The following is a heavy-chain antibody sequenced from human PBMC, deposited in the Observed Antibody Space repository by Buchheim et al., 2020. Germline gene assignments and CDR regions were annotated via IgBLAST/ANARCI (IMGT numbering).Heavy chain of an antibody. CDR3: ARGDWNYDY. D-gene: IGHD1-7*01. CDR2: INSDGSST. Sequence: EVQLVESRGGLVQPGGSLRLSCAASGFSFSGYWMHWVRQAPGKGLVWVSHINSDGSSTSDADSVKGRFTISRDNAKNTLYLHINSLRAEDTAVYYCARGDWNYDYWGQGTL. CDR1: GFSFSGYW. J-gene: IGHJ4*02. V-gene: IGHV3-74*01.